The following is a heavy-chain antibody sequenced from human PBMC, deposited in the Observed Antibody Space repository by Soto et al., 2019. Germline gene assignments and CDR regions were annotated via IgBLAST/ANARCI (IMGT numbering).Heavy chain of an antibody. CDR2: IDYSGST. CDR1: GDSISSSGYY. D-gene: IGHD6-25*01. CDR3: ARLGSGWPFDN. Sequence: QLQLQESGPGLVKPSETLSLTCTVSGDSISSSGYYWVWIRQPPGKGLEWIGRIDYSGSTSYNPSLQSRVTIFRDTSKNQFSLNLSSVTAADTAVYYCARLGSGWPFDNWGQGTLVTVSS. V-gene: IGHV4-39*01. J-gene: IGHJ4*02.